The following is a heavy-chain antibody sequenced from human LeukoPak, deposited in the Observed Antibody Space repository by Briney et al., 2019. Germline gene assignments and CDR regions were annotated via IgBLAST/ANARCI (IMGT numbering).Heavy chain of an antibody. V-gene: IGHV4-61*02. Sequence: NPSQTLSLTCTVSGGSISSGSYYWSWIRQPAGKGLEWIGRIYTSGSTNYNPSLKSRVTISVDTSKNQFSLKLSSVTAADTAVYYCASGLRTWELPTFDYWGQGTLVTVSS. CDR3: ASGLRTWELPTFDY. CDR2: IYTSGST. D-gene: IGHD1-26*01. CDR1: GGSISSGSYY. J-gene: IGHJ4*02.